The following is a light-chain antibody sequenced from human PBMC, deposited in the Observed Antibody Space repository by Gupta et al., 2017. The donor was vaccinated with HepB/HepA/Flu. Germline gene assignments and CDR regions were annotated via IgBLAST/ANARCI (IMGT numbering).Light chain of an antibody. J-gene: IGLJ2*01. CDR1: SSDVGGYNY. CDR2: DVS. CDR3: SSYKSNSTRVV. V-gene: IGLV2-14*01. Sequence: QSALTQPASVSGSPGQSITISCTGTSSDVGGYNYVSWYQQHPGKAPKLMIYDVSNRPSGVSNRFSGSKSGNTASLTISGLQAEDEANYYCSSYKSNSTRVVFGGGTNLTVL.